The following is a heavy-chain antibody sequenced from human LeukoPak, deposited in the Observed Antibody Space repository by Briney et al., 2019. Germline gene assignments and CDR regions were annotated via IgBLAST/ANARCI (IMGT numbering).Heavy chain of an antibody. Sequence: SETLSLTCTVSGGSLSSGGYYWSWTRQHPGKGLEWIGYIYYSGSTYYNPSLKSRVTISVDTSKNQFSLKLSCVTAADTAVYYCARDISGGWFDPWGQGTLVTVSS. V-gene: IGHV4-31*03. J-gene: IGHJ5*02. CDR1: GGSLSSGGYY. CDR3: ARDISGGWFDP. CDR2: IYYSGST. D-gene: IGHD3-16*01.